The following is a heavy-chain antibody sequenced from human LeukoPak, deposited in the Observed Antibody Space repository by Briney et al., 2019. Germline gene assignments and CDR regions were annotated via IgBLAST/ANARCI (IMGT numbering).Heavy chain of an antibody. CDR1: GGSISRYY. V-gene: IGHV4-4*09. D-gene: IGHD6-6*01. J-gene: IGHJ6*03. CDR3: ARRGSIAARSYYYYYMDV. CDR2: IYTSVSS. Sequence: SETLSLTCTVSGGSISRYYWSWIRQPPGTGLEWIGDIYTSVSSNYSPYLKSRVTISLDTSKNQFSLKLSSVTAADTAVYYCARRGSIAARSYYYYYMDVWGKGTTVTVSS.